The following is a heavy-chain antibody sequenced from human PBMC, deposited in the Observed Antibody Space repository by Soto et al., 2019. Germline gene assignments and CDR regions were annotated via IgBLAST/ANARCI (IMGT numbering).Heavy chain of an antibody. CDR3: ATMGTPVTGLYYFDY. D-gene: IGHD4-17*01. CDR2: ISYSGTT. V-gene: IGHV4-30-4*01. Sequence: SETLSLTCTVSGGSIGSGNYYWSWIRQPPGKGLEWIGFISYSGTTHYSASLRSRVSISVDTSKNQFSLDLSSVTAADTAVYYCATMGTPVTGLYYFDYWGQGTLVTVSS. CDR1: GGSIGSGNYY. J-gene: IGHJ4*02.